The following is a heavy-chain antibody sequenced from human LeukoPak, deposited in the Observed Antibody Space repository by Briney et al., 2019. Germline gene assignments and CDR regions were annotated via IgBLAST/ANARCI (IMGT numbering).Heavy chain of an antibody. CDR3: ARDQRYCSSSSCPWEPFDY. CDR1: GFTFSSYW. D-gene: IGHD2-2*01. V-gene: IGHV3-7*05. CDR2: IKQDGSEK. Sequence: GGSLRLSCAASGFTFSSYWMSWVRQAPGKGLEWVANIKQDGSEKYYVDSVKGRFTISRDNAKNSLYLQMNSLIAEDTAVYYCARDQRYCSSSSCPWEPFDYWGQGTLVTVSS. J-gene: IGHJ4*02.